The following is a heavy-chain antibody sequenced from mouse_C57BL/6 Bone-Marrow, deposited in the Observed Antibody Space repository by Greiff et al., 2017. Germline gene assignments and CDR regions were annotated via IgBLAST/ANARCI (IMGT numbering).Heavy chain of an antibody. V-gene: IGHV1-81*01. D-gene: IGHD2-14*01. CDR2: IYPRSGNT. CDR3: ARRVPGGYFDV. CDR1: GYTFTSYG. J-gene: IGHJ1*03. Sequence: VKLVESGAELARPGASVKLSCKASGYTFTSYGISWVKQRTGQGLEWIGEIYPRSGNTYYNEKFKGKATLTADKSSSTAYMELRSLTSEDSAVYVCARRVPGGYFDVWGTGTTVTVSS.